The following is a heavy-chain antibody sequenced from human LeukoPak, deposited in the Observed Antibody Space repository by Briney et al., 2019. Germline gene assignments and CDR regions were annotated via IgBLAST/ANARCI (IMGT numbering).Heavy chain of an antibody. J-gene: IGHJ4*02. Sequence: GGSLILSCAASGFTVSSNHMSWVRQAPGKGLKWVSVIYSGGSTDYADSVKGRFTISRDNLKNTLYLQMNPLRAEDTAVYYCARGPAGYNWGQGTLVTVSS. V-gene: IGHV3-53*01. CDR3: ARGPAGYN. CDR1: GFTVSSNH. D-gene: IGHD1-1*01. CDR2: IYSGGST.